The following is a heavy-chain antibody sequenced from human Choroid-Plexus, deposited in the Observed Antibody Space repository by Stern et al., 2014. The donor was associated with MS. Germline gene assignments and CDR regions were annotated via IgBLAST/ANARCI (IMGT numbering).Heavy chain of an antibody. CDR3: ARDRHWLTYYFDY. D-gene: IGHD3-9*01. CDR1: GFIFSRFG. V-gene: IGHV3-30*03. J-gene: IGHJ4*02. CDR2: ISYDGTTK. Sequence: VQLVESGGGVVQPGRPLRLSCIGSGFIFSRFGMHWVRQAPGKGLEWVAFISYDGTTKDYAVSVKGRFTISRDNSNNTLWMQMSSLRPEDTAVYYCARDRHWLTYYFDYWGQGSLVTVSS.